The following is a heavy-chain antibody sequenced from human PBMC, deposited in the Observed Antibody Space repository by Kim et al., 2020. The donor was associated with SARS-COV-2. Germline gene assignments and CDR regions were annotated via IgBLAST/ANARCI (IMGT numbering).Heavy chain of an antibody. J-gene: IGHJ6*02. D-gene: IGHD3-22*01. Sequence: SVKVSCKPSGGTFSNSAISWARQAPGQGLEWMGRVIPVLGISNYAHKLQCRVTNTTDKSTSTVFMELRSLRSDDTAAYYCASGPSPGDNSDSSPNYYYYGMDDWGQGTTVTVSS. CDR1: GGTFSNSA. CDR2: VIPVLGIS. CDR3: ASGPSPGDNSDSSPNYYYYGMDD. V-gene: IGHV1-69*04.